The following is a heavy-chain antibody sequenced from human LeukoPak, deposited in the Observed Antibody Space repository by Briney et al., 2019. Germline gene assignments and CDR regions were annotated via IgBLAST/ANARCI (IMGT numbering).Heavy chain of an antibody. D-gene: IGHD3-10*01. CDR3: ARGGWSALDI. Sequence: SETLSLTCTVSGGSISSYYWSWIRQPPGKGLEWIGYIYYSGTTNYNPYPTSGGTISVDTSKNQFSMKLRSVTAGDTAGDSCARGGWSALDIWGQGK. CDR2: IYYSGTT. CDR1: GGSISSYY. V-gene: IGHV4-59*01. J-gene: IGHJ3*02.